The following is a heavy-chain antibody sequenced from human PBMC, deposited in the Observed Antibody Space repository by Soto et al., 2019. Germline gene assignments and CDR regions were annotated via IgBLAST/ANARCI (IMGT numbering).Heavy chain of an antibody. Sequence: EVQLVESGGGVVQPGGSLRLSCAASGFTFSSYEMNWVRQAPGKGLEWVSYISSSGRTIYYADSVKGRFTISRDNAKNSLYLQMNSLRAEDTAVYYCVRSVYNWTDGARGYFDYWGQGTLVTVSS. J-gene: IGHJ4*02. CDR2: ISSSGRTI. V-gene: IGHV3-48*03. CDR1: GFTFSSYE. CDR3: VRSVYNWTDGARGYFDY. D-gene: IGHD1-20*01.